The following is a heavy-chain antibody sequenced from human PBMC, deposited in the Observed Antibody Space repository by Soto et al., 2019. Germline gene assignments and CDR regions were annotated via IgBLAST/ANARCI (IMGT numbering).Heavy chain of an antibody. J-gene: IGHJ3*02. CDR2: IYYSGST. D-gene: IGHD3-3*01. CDR3: ARWGITISAFDI. V-gene: IGHV4-59*01. Sequence: SETLSLTCTVSGGSISSYYWSWIRQPPGKGLEWIGYIYYSGSTNYNPSLKSRVTISVDTSKNQFSLKLSSVTAADTAVYYCARWGITISAFDIWGQGTMVTVSS. CDR1: GGSISSYY.